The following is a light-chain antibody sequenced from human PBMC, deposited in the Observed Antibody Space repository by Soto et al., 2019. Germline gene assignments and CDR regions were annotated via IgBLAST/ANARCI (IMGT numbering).Light chain of an antibody. CDR2: GAS. Sequence: EIVLTQSPGTLSLSPGERATLSCRASQSVSSSYLVWYQQKPGQAPRPLIYGASNRATGIPDRFSGSGSGTDFTLTISRLEPEDFAVYYCQQYGSSGTFGQGTKVDIK. CDR1: QSVSSSY. J-gene: IGKJ1*01. CDR3: QQYGSSGT. V-gene: IGKV3-20*01.